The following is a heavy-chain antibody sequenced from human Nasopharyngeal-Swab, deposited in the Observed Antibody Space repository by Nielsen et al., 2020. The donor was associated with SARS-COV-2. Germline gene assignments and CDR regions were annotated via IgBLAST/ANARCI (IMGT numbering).Heavy chain of an antibody. CDR3: ALPSAAYYYYGMDV. Sequence: WVRQAPGQGLEWMGWMNPNSGNTGYAQKFQGRVTITRNTSISTAYMELSSLRFEDTAVYYCALPSAAYYYYGMDVWGQGTTVTVSS. D-gene: IGHD2-2*01. V-gene: IGHV1-8*03. CDR2: MNPNSGNT. J-gene: IGHJ6*02.